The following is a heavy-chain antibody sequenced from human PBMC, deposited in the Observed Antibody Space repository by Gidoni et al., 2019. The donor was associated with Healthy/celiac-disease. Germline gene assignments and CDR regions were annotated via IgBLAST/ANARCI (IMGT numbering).Heavy chain of an antibody. D-gene: IGHD6-13*01. V-gene: IGHV4-30-2*01. Sequence: QLQLQESGSGLVKPSQTLSLPCAVSGGSISSAGYSWSWIRQPPGKGLEWIGYIYHSGSTYYNPSLKSRVTISVDRSKNQFSLKLSSVTAADTAVYYCARGSGYSSSWYALYFDYWGQGTLVTVSS. CDR2: IYHSGST. J-gene: IGHJ4*02. CDR1: GGSISSAGYS. CDR3: ARGSGYSSSWYALYFDY.